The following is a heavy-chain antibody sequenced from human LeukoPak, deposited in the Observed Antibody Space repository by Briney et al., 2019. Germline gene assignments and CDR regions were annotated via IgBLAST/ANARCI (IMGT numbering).Heavy chain of an antibody. J-gene: IGHJ5*02. CDR3: AKDTDNWFDP. Sequence: GGSLRLSCAVSGFSFRDYAMSWVRQPPGKGLEWVSSISDSGGSTYYAASVKGRFTISRDNSKNTLYLQMNSLRAEDTAVYYCAKDTDNWFDPWGQGTLVTVSS. CDR1: GFSFRDYA. CDR2: ISDSGGST. D-gene: IGHD2-8*02. V-gene: IGHV3-23*01.